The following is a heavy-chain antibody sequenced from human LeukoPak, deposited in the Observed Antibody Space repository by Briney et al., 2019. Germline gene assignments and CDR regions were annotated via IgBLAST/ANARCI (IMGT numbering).Heavy chain of an antibody. Sequence: SETLSLTCTVSGGSIKSYYWTWIRQPPGKGLEWIGYIYSSGSTNYNPSLKSRVTISVDTSRNQFSLNLDSVTAADTAVYYCARRAATGRFDPWGQGTLVTVSS. J-gene: IGHJ5*02. CDR3: ARRAATGRFDP. CDR1: GGSIKSYY. CDR2: IYSSGST. V-gene: IGHV4-4*08. D-gene: IGHD6-25*01.